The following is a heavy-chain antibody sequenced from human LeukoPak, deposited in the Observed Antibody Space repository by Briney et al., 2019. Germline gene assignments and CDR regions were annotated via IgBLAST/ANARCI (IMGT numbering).Heavy chain of an antibody. CDR1: GGSFSGYY. V-gene: IGHV4-34*01. D-gene: IGHD3-22*01. CDR3: ARVPTPNYYDKRSWFDP. J-gene: IGHJ5*02. CDR2: INHSGST. Sequence: TASETLSLTCAVYGGSFSGYYWSWIRQPPGKGLEWIGEINHSGSTNYNPSLKSRVTISVDTSKNQFSLKLSSVTAADAAVYYCARVPTPNYYDKRSWFDPWGQGTLVTVSS.